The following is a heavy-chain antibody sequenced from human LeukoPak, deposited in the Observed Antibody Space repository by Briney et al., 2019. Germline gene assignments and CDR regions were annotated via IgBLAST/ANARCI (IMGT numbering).Heavy chain of an antibody. V-gene: IGHV4-34*01. D-gene: IGHD6-13*01. CDR3: ARGGPGRFIAKYYFDY. CDR2: VNHSGST. CDR1: GGSFSSNY. Sequence: SETLSLTCAVYGGSFSSNYWSWIRQPPGKGLGWIGEVNHSGSTNYNPSLKRRVTISVDTSKNQFSLKLSSVTAADTAVYYWARGGPGRFIAKYYFDYWGQGTLVTVSS. J-gene: IGHJ4*02.